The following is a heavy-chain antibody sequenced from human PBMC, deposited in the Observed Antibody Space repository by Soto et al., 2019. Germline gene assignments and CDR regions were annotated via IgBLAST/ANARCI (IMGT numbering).Heavy chain of an antibody. Sequence: GDSLKISCKGSGYGFTSYWISWVRQMPGKGLEWMGRIDPSDSYTNYSPSFQGHVTISADKSISTAYLQWSSLKASDTAMYYCARHLEVVDYYYSGMDVWGQGTTVNVSS. CDR2: IDPSDSYT. V-gene: IGHV5-10-1*01. CDR1: GYGFTSYW. D-gene: IGHD3-22*01. CDR3: ARHLEVVDYYYSGMDV. J-gene: IGHJ6*02.